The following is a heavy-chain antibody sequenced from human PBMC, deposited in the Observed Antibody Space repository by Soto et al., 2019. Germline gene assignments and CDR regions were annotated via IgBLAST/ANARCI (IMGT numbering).Heavy chain of an antibody. CDR1: GGSFSGYY. CDR3: ARGRREHIVVVTANWFDP. CDR2: INHSGST. D-gene: IGHD2-21*02. Sequence: SETLSLTCAVYGGSFSGYYWSWIRQPPGKGLEWIGEINHSGSTNYNPSLKSRVTISVDTSKNQFSLKRSSVTAADTAVYYCARGRREHIVVVTANWFDPWGQGTLVTVSS. J-gene: IGHJ5*02. V-gene: IGHV4-34*01.